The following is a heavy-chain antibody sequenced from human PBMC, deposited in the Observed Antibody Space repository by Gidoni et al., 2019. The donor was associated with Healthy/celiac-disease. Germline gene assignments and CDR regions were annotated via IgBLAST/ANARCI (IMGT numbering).Heavy chain of an antibody. J-gene: IGHJ3*02. Sequence: QVQLVEYGGGVVQPGRSLRLSCAPSGFPYRRYGLHWVRQAPVKGLDGVSVIGFDGSNIYYADSVKGRFTICRDNSKDTLYLQMNSLRAEDTAVYYCARDLPANVGDDAFDIWGQGTMVTVSS. CDR1: GFPYRRYG. CDR3: ARDLPANVGDDAFDI. V-gene: IGHV3-33*01. CDR2: IGFDGSNI.